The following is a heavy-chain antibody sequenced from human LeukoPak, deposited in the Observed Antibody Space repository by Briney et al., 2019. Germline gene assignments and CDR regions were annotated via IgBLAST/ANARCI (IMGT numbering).Heavy chain of an antibody. Sequence: PGGSLRLSCAASGFTFSRYAMSWVRQAPGKGLEWVSTISGSGGSRNYADSVKGRFTISRDNSKNTLYLQMNSLRAEDTAVYYCAKMIGYSYGPGDYWGQGTLVTVSS. CDR1: GFTFSRYA. J-gene: IGHJ4*02. V-gene: IGHV3-23*01. D-gene: IGHD5-18*01. CDR3: AKMIGYSYGPGDY. CDR2: ISGSGGSR.